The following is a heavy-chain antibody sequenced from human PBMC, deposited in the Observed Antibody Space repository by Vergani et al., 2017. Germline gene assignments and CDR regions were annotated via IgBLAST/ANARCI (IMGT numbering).Heavy chain of an antibody. CDR1: GYTFTGYY. CDR3: ALXESSTSCINSVCITPETGSWFDP. D-gene: IGHD2-2*01. V-gene: IGHV1-45*02. Sequence: QVQLVQSGAEVKKPGASVKVSCKASGYTFTGYYMHWVRQAPGQGLEWMGWITPFNGNTNYAQKFQDRVTITRDRSMSTAYMELSSLRSEDTAMYYCALXESSTSCINSVCITPETGSWFDPWGQGTLVTVSS. CDR2: ITPFNGNT. J-gene: IGHJ5*02.